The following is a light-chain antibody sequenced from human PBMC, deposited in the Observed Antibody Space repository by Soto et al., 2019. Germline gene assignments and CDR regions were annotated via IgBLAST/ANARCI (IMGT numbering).Light chain of an antibody. CDR1: SGSIASNY. CDR3: QSYLGSKVI. Sequence: NFMLTQPHSVSESPGKTVTISCTVSSGSIASNYVQWYQQRPGSAPTTLIFEDNQRFSGVPGRFSGSIDGSSNSASLTISGLKTEDEAVYYCQSYLGSKVIFGGGTNLTVL. CDR2: EDN. J-gene: IGLJ2*01. V-gene: IGLV6-57*02.